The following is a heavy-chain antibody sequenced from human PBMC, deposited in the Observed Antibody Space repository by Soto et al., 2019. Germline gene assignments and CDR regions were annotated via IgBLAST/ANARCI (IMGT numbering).Heavy chain of an antibody. V-gene: IGHV1-8*02. J-gene: IGHJ4*02. Sequence: APVKVSCEASGYTFTSYDINWVRQATGQGLEWMGWMNPSGGNTRYAQKFQGRVTMTRDTSTSTVYMELSSLRSEDTAVYYCARAGYCSGGSCYFDYWGLGTLVTVSS. CDR3: ARAGYCSGGSCYFDY. CDR1: GYTFTSYD. D-gene: IGHD2-15*01. CDR2: MNPSGGNT.